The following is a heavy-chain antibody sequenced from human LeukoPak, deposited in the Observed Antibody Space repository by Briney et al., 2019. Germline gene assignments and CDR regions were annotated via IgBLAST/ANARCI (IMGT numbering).Heavy chain of an antibody. CDR3: ARDRAVAGLLDY. V-gene: IGHV3-7*01. D-gene: IGHD6-19*01. CDR1: GFTFSTYF. J-gene: IGHJ4*02. CDR2: INQDGTEK. Sequence: PGGSLRLSCAASGFTFSTYFLTWVRQAPGKGLEWVANINQDGTEKHYVDSVKGRFTISRDNAKSSLYLQMNSLRAEDTAVYYCARDRAVAGLLDYWGRGTLVTVSS.